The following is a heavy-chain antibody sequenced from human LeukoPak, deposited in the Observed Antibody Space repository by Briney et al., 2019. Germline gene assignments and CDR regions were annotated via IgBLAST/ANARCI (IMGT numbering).Heavy chain of an antibody. J-gene: IGHJ5*01. D-gene: IGHD2-2*02. V-gene: IGHV3-11*06. Sequence: PGGSLRLSCAASGFTFSAYYMSWIRQAPGKGLEWVAFITSGGSDTNYADSVKGRFTISRDNCKNSLNVQMNRLRAEDTAVYYGARVGVDTRRNNWFDSWGQGTLVTV. CDR3: ARVGVDTRRNNWFDS. CDR1: GFTFSAYY. CDR2: ITSGGSDT.